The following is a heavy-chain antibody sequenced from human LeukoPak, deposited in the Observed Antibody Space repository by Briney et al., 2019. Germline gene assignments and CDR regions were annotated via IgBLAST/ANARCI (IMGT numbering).Heavy chain of an antibody. D-gene: IGHD5-24*01. CDR1: GGTFSSYT. V-gene: IGHV1-69*08. CDR3: ARDRAGDGYNPSSPFDY. J-gene: IGHJ4*02. Sequence: SVNVSCKASGGTFSSYTISWVRQPPAQGLEWMGMSNPIHGRANYAQKFQGRVTITADKSTSTAYMELSSLRSEDTAVYYCARDRAGDGYNPSSPFDYWGQGTLVTVSS. CDR2: SNPIHGRA.